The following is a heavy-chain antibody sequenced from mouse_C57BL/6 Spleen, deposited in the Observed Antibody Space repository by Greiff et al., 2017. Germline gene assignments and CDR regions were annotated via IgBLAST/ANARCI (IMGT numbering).Heavy chain of an antibody. CDR1: GYTFTSYW. CDR2: INPSNGGT. J-gene: IGHJ3*01. V-gene: IGHV1-53*01. CDR3: AREGIYYDYGWFAG. D-gene: IGHD2-4*01. Sequence: VQLQQPGTELVKPGASVKLSCKASGYTFTSYWMHWVKQRPGQGLEWIGNINPSNGGTNYNEKFKSKATLTVDKSASTAYMPLSSLTSEDSAVYYCAREGIYYDYGWFAGWGTGTLVTVSA.